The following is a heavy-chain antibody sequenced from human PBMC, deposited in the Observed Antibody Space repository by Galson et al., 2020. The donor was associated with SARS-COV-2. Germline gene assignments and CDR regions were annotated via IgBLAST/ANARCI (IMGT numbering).Heavy chain of an antibody. Sequence: GESLKISCAASGFTFGSYTMHWIRQAPGKGPEYALGISTDGGSTYYADSVKGRFTISRDNSKNTLYLQMGSLRAEDTAVYYCARGRRITTTATESYFDYWGQGALVTVSS. J-gene: IGHJ4*02. D-gene: IGHD6-13*01. CDR2: ISTDGGST. CDR3: ARGRRITTTATESYFDY. V-gene: IGHV3-64*02. CDR1: GFTFGSYT.